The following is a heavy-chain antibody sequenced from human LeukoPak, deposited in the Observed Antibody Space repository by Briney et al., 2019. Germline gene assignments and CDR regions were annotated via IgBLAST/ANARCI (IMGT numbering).Heavy chain of an antibody. V-gene: IGHV3-23*01. CDR1: GFTFTSYS. D-gene: IGHD4-23*01. CDR2: TSDRGDYT. Sequence: GGSLRLSCAASGFTFTSYSMSWVRQAPGKGLEWVSGTSDRGDYTYYADSVKGRFTISRDNSKNTLYLQVNSLRVEDTAVYYCTKDYGGDPFDYWGQGTLVTVSS. CDR3: TKDYGGDPFDY. J-gene: IGHJ4*02.